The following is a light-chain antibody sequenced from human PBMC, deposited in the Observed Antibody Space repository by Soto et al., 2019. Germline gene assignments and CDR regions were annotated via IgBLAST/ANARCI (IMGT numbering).Light chain of an antibody. V-gene: IGKV3-20*01. CDR1: QTVNNNY. CDR3: QQYGSSPIT. CDR2: GSS. Sequence: IVLTQSPGALSLSPGERATLSCRASQTVNNNYLAWYQQKPGQAPRLLIYGSSSRAIGIPDRFSGSGSGTDFTLTVSRLEPEDFAVYYCQQYGSSPITFGQGTRLEIK. J-gene: IGKJ5*01.